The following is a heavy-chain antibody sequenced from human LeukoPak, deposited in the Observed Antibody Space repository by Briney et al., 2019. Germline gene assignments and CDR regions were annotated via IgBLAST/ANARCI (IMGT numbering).Heavy chain of an antibody. J-gene: IGHJ4*02. V-gene: IGHV6-1*01. CDR2: TYYRSKWYN. D-gene: IGHD2-2*01. CDR1: GDSVSSNSAA. Sequence: SQTLSLTCAISGDSVSSNSAAWNWIRQSPSRGLEWLGRTYYRSKWYNDYAVSVKSRITFNPDTSKNQLSLQLTSVTPEDTAIYYCAREVIVEVPAGMDYWGQGTLVTVSS. CDR3: AREVIVEVPAGMDY.